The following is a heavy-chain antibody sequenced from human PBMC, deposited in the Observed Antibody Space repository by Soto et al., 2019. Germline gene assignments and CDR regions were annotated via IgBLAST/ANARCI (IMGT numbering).Heavy chain of an antibody. D-gene: IGHD1-7*01. CDR1: GYSISSGYY. CDR3: ARADELELHPFDY. Sequence: LSLTCAVSGYSISSGYYWGWIRQPPGKGLEWIGSIYHSGSTYYNPSLNSQVTISLDTSKNHFSLKLSSVTAADTSVYYCARADELELHPFDYWGQGTLVTVSS. J-gene: IGHJ4*02. CDR2: IYHSGST. V-gene: IGHV4-38-2*01.